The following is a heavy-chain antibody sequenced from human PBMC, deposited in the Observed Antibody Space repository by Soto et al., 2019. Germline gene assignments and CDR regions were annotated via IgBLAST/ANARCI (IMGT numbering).Heavy chain of an antibody. V-gene: IGHV3-23*01. J-gene: IGHJ4*02. D-gene: IGHD4-4*01. CDR3: AIDTVEAGDVPFDA. Sequence: EVQLLESGGGLVQPGGSLRLSCAASGFAFRSYAMSWVRQAPRMGLEWVSGIGGRGVATFYTDSVKGRFTISRDNSRSTLYLQINSLRADDTSIYCCAIDTVEAGDVPFDAWGQGTLVIVSS. CDR1: GFAFRSYA. CDR2: IGGRGVAT.